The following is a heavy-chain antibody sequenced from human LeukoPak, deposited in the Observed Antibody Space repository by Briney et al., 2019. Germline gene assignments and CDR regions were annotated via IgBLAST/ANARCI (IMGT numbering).Heavy chain of an antibody. CDR2: ISYDGSNK. CDR3: TSYSSSWYVFDY. CDR1: GFTFSSYA. V-gene: IGHV3-30-3*01. Sequence: PGGSLRLSCAASGFTFSSYAMHWVRQAPGKGLEWVAVISYDGSNKYYADSVKGRFTISRDNSKNTPYLQMNSLRAEDTAVYYCTSYSSSWYVFDYWGQGTLVTVSS. J-gene: IGHJ4*02. D-gene: IGHD6-13*01.